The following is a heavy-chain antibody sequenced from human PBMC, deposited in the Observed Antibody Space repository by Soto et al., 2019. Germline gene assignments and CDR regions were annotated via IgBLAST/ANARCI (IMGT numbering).Heavy chain of an antibody. CDR2: IYYSGST. CDR1: GGSISSGDYY. CDR3: ARVFRSSPTDELIDY. D-gene: IGHD6-13*01. Sequence: PSETLSLTCTVSGGSISSGDYYRSWIRQPPGKGLEWIGYIYYSGSTYYNPSLMSRVTISVDTSKNQFSLKLSSVTAADTAVYYCARVFRSSPTDELIDYWGQGTLVTVSS. J-gene: IGHJ4*02. V-gene: IGHV4-30-4*01.